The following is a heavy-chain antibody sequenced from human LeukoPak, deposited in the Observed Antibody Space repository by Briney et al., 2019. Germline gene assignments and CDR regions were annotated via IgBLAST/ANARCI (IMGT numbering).Heavy chain of an antibody. CDR1: GYTFTGYY. CDR2: INPNSGGT. J-gene: IGHJ4*02. Sequence: ASVKVSCKASGYTFTGYYMHWVRQAPGQGLEWMGWINPNSGGTNYAQKFQGRVTMTRDTSISTAYMELSRLQSEDTALYYCARRAYNYGRDYYFDYWGQGTLVTVSS. CDR3: ARRAYNYGRDYYFDY. D-gene: IGHD3-10*01. V-gene: IGHV1-2*02.